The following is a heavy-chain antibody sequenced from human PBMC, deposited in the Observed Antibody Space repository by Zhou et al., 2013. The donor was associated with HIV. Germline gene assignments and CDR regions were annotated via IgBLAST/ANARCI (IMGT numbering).Heavy chain of an antibody. CDR2: ISGSSSFI. V-gene: IGHV3-21*01. CDR3: ARDLRGLLEGYWGLGFDL. Sequence: EVQLVESGGGLVKPGGSLRLSCAASGFTFSSYSINWVRQAPGKGLEWVSSISGSSSFIYYADSVKGRFIISRDNAKNSLYLQMNSLRVEDTAVYYCARDLRGLLEGYWGLGFDLWGQGTLVTVSS. CDR1: GFTFSSYS. D-gene: IGHD3-3*01. J-gene: IGHJ4*02.